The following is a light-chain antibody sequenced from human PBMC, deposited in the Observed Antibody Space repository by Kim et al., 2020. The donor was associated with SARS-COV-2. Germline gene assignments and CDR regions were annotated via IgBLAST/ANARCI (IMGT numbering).Light chain of an antibody. CDR3: CSYAGSYTWL. CDR2: DVS. CDR1: PDDVGRYDF. Sequence: QSVTISCTRTPDDVGRYDFVSWYQQYPGKVPKLLIYDVSERSSGVPDRFSGAKSGSTASLTISGLQTDDEAAYYCCSYAGSYTWLFGGGTQLTVL. J-gene: IGLJ3*02. V-gene: IGLV2-11*03.